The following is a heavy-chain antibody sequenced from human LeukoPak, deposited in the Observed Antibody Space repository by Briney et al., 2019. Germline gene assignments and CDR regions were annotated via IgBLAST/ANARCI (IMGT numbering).Heavy chain of an antibody. J-gene: IGHJ6*02. CDR3: ARDTLYGMDV. V-gene: IGHV4-59*01. CDR2: IYYSGST. Sequence: SETLSLTCTVSGGSISSYYWSWIRKPPGKGLEWIGYIYYSGSTNYNPSLKSRVTISVDTSKNQFSLKLSSVTAADTAVYYCARDTLYGMDVWGQGTTVTVSS. CDR1: GGSISSYY.